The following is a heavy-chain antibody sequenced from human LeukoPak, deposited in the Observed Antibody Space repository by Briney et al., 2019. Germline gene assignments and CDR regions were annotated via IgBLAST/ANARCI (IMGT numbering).Heavy chain of an antibody. D-gene: IGHD4-23*01. CDR2: IYTGGST. V-gene: IGHV3-53*01. J-gene: IGHJ4*02. CDR3: ARDNYGGNLGY. CDR1: GFTVSSTY. Sequence: PGGSLRLSCAASGFTVSSTYMSWVRQAPGKGLEWVSVIYTGGSTYYADSVKGRFTISRDNSKNTLYLQMNSLRAEDTAVYYCARDNYGGNLGYWGQGTLVTVSS.